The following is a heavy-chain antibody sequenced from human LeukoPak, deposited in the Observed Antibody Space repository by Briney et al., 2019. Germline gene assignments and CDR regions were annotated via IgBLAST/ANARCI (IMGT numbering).Heavy chain of an antibody. D-gene: IGHD1-20*01. CDR1: GGSLSSVGYY. CDR2: IYYSGST. V-gene: IGHV4-31*03. J-gene: IGHJ4*02. Sequence: SETLSLTCTVSGGSLSSVGYYWGWIPQHPGKGLEWIGYIYYSGSTYYNPSLKSRVTISVDTSKTQSSPKLSSVTAADTAVYYCAYNCNDGVDYWGQGTLVTVSS. CDR3: AYNCNDGVDY.